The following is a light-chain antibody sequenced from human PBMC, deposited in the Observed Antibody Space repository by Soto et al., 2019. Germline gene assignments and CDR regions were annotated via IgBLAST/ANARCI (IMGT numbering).Light chain of an antibody. CDR1: SSDVGHYNS. V-gene: IGLV2-8*01. CDR3: SSYAGGDNHYV. Sequence: QSVLAQPPSASGSPGQSVTISCTGTSSDVGHYNSVSWYQQHPGKAPKLVIYEVTKRPSGVPDRFSGSKSGNTASLTVSGLQAEDEADYYCSSYAGGDNHYVFGTGTKVPVL. J-gene: IGLJ1*01. CDR2: EVT.